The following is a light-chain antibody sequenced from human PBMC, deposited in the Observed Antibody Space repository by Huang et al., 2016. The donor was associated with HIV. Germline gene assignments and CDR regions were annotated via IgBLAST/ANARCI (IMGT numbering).Light chain of an antibody. CDR1: QGISYY. Sequence: DIQMTQSPSSLSASVGDRVTITCRASQGISYYLAWYQQKPGKIPKRLISGASTLHSGVPSRVSVGGSGTDFALTISGLQPEDVATYFCQKYNMAPYTFGQGTKLDIK. J-gene: IGKJ2*01. CDR3: QKYNMAPYT. V-gene: IGKV1-27*01. CDR2: GAS.